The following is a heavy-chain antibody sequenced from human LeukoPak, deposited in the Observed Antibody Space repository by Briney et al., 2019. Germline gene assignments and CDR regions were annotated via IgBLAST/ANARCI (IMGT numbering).Heavy chain of an antibody. CDR3: ASAYSGYDLYYYGMDV. D-gene: IGHD5-12*01. J-gene: IGHJ6*02. CDR1: GYTLTELS. CDR2: FDPEDGET. V-gene: IGHV1-24*01. Sequence: GASVKVSCKVSGYTLTELSMHWVRQAPGKGLEWMGGFDPEDGETIYAQKFQGRVTMTEDTFTDTAYMELSSLRSEDTAVYYCASAYSGYDLYYYGMDVWGQGTTVTVSS.